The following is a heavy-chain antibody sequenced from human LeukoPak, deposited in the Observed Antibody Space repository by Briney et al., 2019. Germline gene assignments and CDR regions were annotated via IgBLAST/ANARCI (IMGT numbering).Heavy chain of an antibody. CDR3: ARARHYMDV. J-gene: IGHJ6*03. CDR2: IETAGST. V-gene: IGHV3-13*01. Sequence: GGSLRLSCAGSGFSFSVYDMHWVRQGAGKGLEWVSGIETAGSTYYADSVKGRFTISRDNANNFLYLQMNSLRAGDTAVYYCARARHYMDVWGKGTTVAVSS. CDR1: GFSFSVYD.